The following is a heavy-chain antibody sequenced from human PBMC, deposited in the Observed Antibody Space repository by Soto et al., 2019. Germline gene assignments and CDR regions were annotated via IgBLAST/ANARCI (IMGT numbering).Heavy chain of an antibody. CDR1: GFTFSSYE. Sequence: GGSLRLSCAASGFTFSSYEMNWVRQAPGKGLEWVSYISSSGSTIYYADSVKDRFTITRDNAKNSLYLQMNSLRADDTAVYYCAGLIAAAGTNWFDPWGQGTLVTVSS. V-gene: IGHV3-48*03. CDR3: AGLIAAAGTNWFDP. J-gene: IGHJ5*02. CDR2: ISSSGSTI. D-gene: IGHD6-13*01.